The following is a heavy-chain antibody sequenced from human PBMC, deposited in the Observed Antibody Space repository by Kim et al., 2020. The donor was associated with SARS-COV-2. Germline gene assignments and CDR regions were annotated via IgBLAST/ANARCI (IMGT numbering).Heavy chain of an antibody. CDR3: AKDRGVGATHYFDY. D-gene: IGHD1-26*01. J-gene: IGHJ4*02. V-gene: IGHV3-30*18. Sequence: GGSLRLSCAASGFTFSSYGMHWVRQAPGKGLEWVAVISYDGSNKYYADSVKGRFTISRDNSKNTLYLQMNSLRAEDTAVYYCAKDRGVGATHYFDYWGQGTLVTVSS. CDR1: GFTFSSYG. CDR2: ISYDGSNK.